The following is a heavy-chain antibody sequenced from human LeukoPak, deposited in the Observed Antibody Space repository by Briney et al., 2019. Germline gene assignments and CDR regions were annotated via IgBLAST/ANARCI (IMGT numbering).Heavy chain of an antibody. D-gene: IGHD1-1*01. CDR1: GNTFICYW. CDR2: INPRGDAT. CDR3: AREGQQLKHFDY. Sequence: ASVKVSCKASGNTFICYWIHWVRQAPGQGLEWMGAINPRGDATIGAQKFQGRVTTTRDTSTSTVYIELSSLRSEDTAVYYCAREGQQLKHFDYWGQGTWSPSPQ. V-gene: IGHV1-46*01. J-gene: IGHJ4*02.